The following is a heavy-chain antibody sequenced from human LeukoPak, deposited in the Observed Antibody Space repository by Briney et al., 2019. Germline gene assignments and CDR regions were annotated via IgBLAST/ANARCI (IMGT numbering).Heavy chain of an antibody. CDR2: ISSSRSYI. CDR3: ARDHCSSTSCFPSGTNYFDS. J-gene: IGHJ4*02. Sequence: GGSLRLPCAASGFTFSSYTMNWVRQAPGKGLEWVSSISSSRSYIYNADSVKGRFTISRDNAKNSLYLQMNSLRAEDTAVYYCARDHCSSTSCFPSGTNYFDSWGQGTPVTVSS. V-gene: IGHV3-21*01. D-gene: IGHD2-2*01. CDR1: GFTFSSYT.